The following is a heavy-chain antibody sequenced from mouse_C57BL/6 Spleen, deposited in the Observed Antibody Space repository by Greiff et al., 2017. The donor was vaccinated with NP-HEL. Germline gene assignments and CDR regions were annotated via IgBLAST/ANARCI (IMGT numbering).Heavy chain of an antibody. CDR3: SRCCYGSFDFGC. CDR1: GYTFTSYD. V-gene: IGHV1-85*01. D-gene: IGHD1-1*01. CDR2: IHPSDGNT. Sequence: QVQLQQPGPELVKPGASVKLSCKASGYTFTSYDIHWVKQRPGQGLEWIGWIHPSDGNTNYNQKFKGKATLTVDKSSSTAYMQVNSLTSEDSAVYFCSRCCYGSFDFGCWGKGTTLTVA. J-gene: IGHJ2*01.